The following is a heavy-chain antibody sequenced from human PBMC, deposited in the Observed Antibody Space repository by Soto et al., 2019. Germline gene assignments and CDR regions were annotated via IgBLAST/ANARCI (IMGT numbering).Heavy chain of an antibody. CDR2: ISSGGSTI. V-gene: IGHV3-11*01. CDR1: GFTFSDYY. Sequence: QVQLVESGGGLVKPGGSLRLSCGASGFTFSDYYMSWIRQAPGKGLEWVSYISSGGSTIYYADSVKGRFTISRDNAENSLXXQMTSLRAEDTAIYXXXXXXRGLGWRSDYWGQGTLVTVSS. D-gene: IGHD6-19*01. CDR3: XXXXRGLGWRSDY. J-gene: IGHJ4*02.